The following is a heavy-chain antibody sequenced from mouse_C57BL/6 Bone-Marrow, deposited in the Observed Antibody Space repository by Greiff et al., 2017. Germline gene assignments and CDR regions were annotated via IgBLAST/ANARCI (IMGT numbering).Heavy chain of an antibody. CDR2: IYPGSGST. D-gene: IGHD3-2*02. V-gene: IGHV1-55*01. J-gene: IGHJ2*01. CDR3: ARAAQATDDFDY. Sequence: QLQQSGAELVKPGASVKMSCKASGYTFTSYWITWVKQRPGQGLEWIGDIYPGSGSTNYNEKFKSKATLTVDTSSSTAYMQLSSLTSEDSAVYYCARAAQATDDFDYWGQGTTLTVSS. CDR1: GYTFTSYW.